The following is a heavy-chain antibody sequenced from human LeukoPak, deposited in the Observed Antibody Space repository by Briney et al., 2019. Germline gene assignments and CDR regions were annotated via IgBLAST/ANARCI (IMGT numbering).Heavy chain of an antibody. Sequence: ASVKVSCKASGYTFTSYGISWVRQAPGQGLEWMGWISAYNGNTNYAQKLQGRVTMTTDPSTSPAYMELRSLKPDDTAVEYCASATARDTYYYDSSGYYWGSYFDYWGQGTLVTVSS. CDR1: GYTFTSYG. V-gene: IGHV1-18*01. J-gene: IGHJ4*02. CDR3: ASATARDTYYYDSSGYYWGSYFDY. CDR2: ISAYNGNT. D-gene: IGHD3-22*01.